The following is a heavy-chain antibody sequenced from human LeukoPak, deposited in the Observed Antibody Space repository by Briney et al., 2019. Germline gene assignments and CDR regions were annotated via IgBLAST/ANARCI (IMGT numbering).Heavy chain of an antibody. CDR1: GFTFSRTS. J-gene: IGHJ6*02. CDR3: ARGLTAIRGIEYSYYGMDV. V-gene: IGHV3-30-3*01. Sequence: PGGSLRLSCAASGFTFSRTSMHWVRQSPGKGLEWVAVISFDGGTKYYADSVKGRLTVSRDNSKKALYLQMNSLRTEDTAVYFCARGLTAIRGIEYSYYGMDVWGQGTTVTVSS. D-gene: IGHD3-10*01. CDR2: ISFDGGTK.